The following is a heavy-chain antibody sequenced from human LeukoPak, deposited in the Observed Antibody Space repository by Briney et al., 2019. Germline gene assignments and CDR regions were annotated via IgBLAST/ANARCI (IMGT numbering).Heavy chain of an antibody. J-gene: IGHJ4*02. V-gene: IGHV1-69*06. CDR3: ARSNSSSWYVGSFDY. CDR1: GGTFSSYA. CDR2: IIPIFGTA. Sequence: SVKVSCKASGGTFSSYAISWARQAPGQGLEWMGGIIPIFGTANYAQKFQGRVTITADKSTSTAYMELSSLRSEDTAVYYCARSNSSSWYVGSFDYWGQGTLVTVSS. D-gene: IGHD6-13*01.